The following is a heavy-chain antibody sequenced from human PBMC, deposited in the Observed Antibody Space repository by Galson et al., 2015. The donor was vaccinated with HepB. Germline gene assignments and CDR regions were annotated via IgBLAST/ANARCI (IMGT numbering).Heavy chain of an antibody. V-gene: IGHV3-48*02. Sequence: SLRLSCAASGLTFSSYSMNWVRQAPGKGLEWVSSISSSSSTIYYADSVKGRFTISRDNAKNSLYLQMNSLRDADTAVYYCARAMTAACYYGVDVWGRGTTVTVSS. CDR3: ARAMTAACYYGVDV. J-gene: IGHJ6*02. CDR2: ISSSSSTI. CDR1: GLTFSSYS. D-gene: IGHD2-21*02.